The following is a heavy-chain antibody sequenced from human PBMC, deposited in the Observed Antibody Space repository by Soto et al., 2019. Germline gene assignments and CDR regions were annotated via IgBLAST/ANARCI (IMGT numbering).Heavy chain of an antibody. D-gene: IGHD5-18*01. Sequence: SVKVSCKASGGTISSYALSSVRQAPGQGLEWMGGIIPIFGTANYAQKFQGRVTITADESTSTAYMELSSLRSEDTAVYYCASSAMDHYYYGMDVWGQGTTVTVSS. J-gene: IGHJ6*02. V-gene: IGHV1-69*13. CDR1: GGTISSYA. CDR2: IIPIFGTA. CDR3: ASSAMDHYYYGMDV.